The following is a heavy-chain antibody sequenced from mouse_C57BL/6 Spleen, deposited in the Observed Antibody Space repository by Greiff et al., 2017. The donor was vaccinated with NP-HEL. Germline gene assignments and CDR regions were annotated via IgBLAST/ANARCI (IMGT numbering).Heavy chain of an antibody. CDR1: GYSFTGYY. CDR3: ARKEGNYVFDY. J-gene: IGHJ2*01. Sequence: EVQRVESGPELVKPGASVKISCKASGYSFTGYYMHWVKQSHGNILDWIGYIYPYNGVSSYNQKFKGKATLTVDKSSSTAYMELRSLTSEDSAVYYCARKEGNYVFDYWGQGTTLTVSS. D-gene: IGHD2-1*01. V-gene: IGHV1-31*01. CDR2: IYPYNGVS.